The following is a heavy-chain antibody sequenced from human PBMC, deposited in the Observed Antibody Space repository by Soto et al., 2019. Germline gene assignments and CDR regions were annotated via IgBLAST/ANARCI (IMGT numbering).Heavy chain of an antibody. J-gene: IGHJ4*02. Sequence: GGSLRLSCAASGFTFSGYWMTWVRQAPGKGLEWVANIDYVGSEKNYVDSVKGRSTISRDNTRNSLYLQMNTLRAEDTAVYYCLSSGGAVSWGQGTLVTVSS. V-gene: IGHV3-7*05. CDR3: LSSGGAVS. CDR2: IDYVGSEK. CDR1: GFTFSGYW. D-gene: IGHD3-10*01.